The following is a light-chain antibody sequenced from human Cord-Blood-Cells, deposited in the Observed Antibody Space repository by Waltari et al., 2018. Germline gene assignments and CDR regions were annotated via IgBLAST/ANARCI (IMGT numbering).Light chain of an antibody. CDR1: SSNIGAGYD. CDR2: GNS. CDR3: QSYDSSLSGSV. Sequence: QSVLTQPPSVSGAPGQRVTISCTGRSSNIGAGYDVLWYQQLPGTAPNLLIYGNSNRPSGVPDRFSGSKSGTSASLAITGLQAEDEADYYCQSYDSSLSGSVFGGGTKLTVL. J-gene: IGLJ3*02. V-gene: IGLV1-40*01.